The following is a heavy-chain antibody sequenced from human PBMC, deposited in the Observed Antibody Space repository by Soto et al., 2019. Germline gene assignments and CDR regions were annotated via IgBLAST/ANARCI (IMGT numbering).Heavy chain of an antibody. D-gene: IGHD3-16*01. Sequence: EVHLLESGGGLVQPGGSLRLACAASGFPFSDYGVSWVRQTPGKGLQWVSLITAGNGDTYYADSVKGRFTIARDNSKNKLYRQMNNLRVEDSAIYYCVKALYIWGVTGDYWGQGALVTVAS. CDR3: VKALYIWGVTGDY. CDR1: GFPFSDYG. CDR2: ITAGNGDT. V-gene: IGHV3-23*01. J-gene: IGHJ4*02.